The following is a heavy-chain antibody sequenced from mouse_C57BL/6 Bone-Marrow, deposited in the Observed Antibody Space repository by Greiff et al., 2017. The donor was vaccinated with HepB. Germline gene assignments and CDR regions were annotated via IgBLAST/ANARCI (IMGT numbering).Heavy chain of an antibody. CDR3: ARRDYGSSHLDY. CDR1: GYTFTSYG. Sequence: QVQLKESGAELARPGASVKLSCKASGYTFTSYGISWVKQRTGQGLEWIGEIYPRSGNTYYNEKFKGKATLTADKSSSTAYMELRSLPSEDSAVYFCARRDYGSSHLDYWGQGTTLTVSS. CDR2: IYPRSGNT. D-gene: IGHD1-1*01. J-gene: IGHJ2*01. V-gene: IGHV1-81*01.